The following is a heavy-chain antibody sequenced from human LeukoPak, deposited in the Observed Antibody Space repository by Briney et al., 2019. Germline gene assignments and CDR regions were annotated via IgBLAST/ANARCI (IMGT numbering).Heavy chain of an antibody. D-gene: IGHD2-21*02. CDR1: GYTFTSYA. CDR3: AREGSCGGDCYNPTL. V-gene: IGHV1-3*01. CDR2: INAGNGNT. Sequence: GASVKVSCKASGYTFTSYAMHWVRQAPGQRLEWMGWINAGNGNTKYSQEFQGRVTITRDTSTSTAYMELRSLRSDDTAVYYCAREGSCGGDCYNPTLWGQGTLVTVSS. J-gene: IGHJ4*02.